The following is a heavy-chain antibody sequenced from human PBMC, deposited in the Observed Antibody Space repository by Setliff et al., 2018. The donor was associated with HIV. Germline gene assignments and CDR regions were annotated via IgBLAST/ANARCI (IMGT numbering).Heavy chain of an antibody. J-gene: IGHJ2*01. CDR1: GFTFSKYW. Sequence: TGGSLRLSCAASGFTFSKYWMSWVRQAPGKGLEWVASVNPDGSEASSVGSMKGRFTVSRDNAKNSLYLQMNSLRAEDTAVYYCARDSSGQSTFLAPPWYFDLWGRGTLVTVSS. V-gene: IGHV3-7*01. CDR2: VNPDGSEA. CDR3: ARDSSGQSTFLAPPWYFDL. D-gene: IGHD2-2*01.